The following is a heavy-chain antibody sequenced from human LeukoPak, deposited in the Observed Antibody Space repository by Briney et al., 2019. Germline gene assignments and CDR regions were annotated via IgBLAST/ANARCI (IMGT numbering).Heavy chain of an antibody. CDR2: ISSSSSYT. J-gene: IGHJ4*02. CDR3: ARDLTFGGVIVTGYFDY. Sequence: PGGSLRLSCAASGFTFSDYYMSWIRQAPGKGLEWVSYISSSSSYTNYADSVKGRFTISRDNAKNSLYLQMNSLRAEDTAVYYCARDLTFGGVIVTGYFDYWGQGTQVTVSS. CDR1: GFTFSDYY. D-gene: IGHD3-16*02. V-gene: IGHV3-11*06.